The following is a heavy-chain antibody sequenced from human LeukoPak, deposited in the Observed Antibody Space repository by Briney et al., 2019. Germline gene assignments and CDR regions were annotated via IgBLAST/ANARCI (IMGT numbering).Heavy chain of an antibody. V-gene: IGHV4-59*01. J-gene: IGHJ5*02. CDR3: AGGDPNWFDP. CDR2: IYYSGSI. D-gene: IGHD2-21*02. Sequence: SETLSLTCTVSGGSISSYYWSWIRQPPGKGLEWIGYIYYSGSINYNPSLKSRVTISVDTSKNQFPLKLSSVTAADTAVYYCAGGDPNWFDPWGQGTLVTVSS. CDR1: GGSISSYY.